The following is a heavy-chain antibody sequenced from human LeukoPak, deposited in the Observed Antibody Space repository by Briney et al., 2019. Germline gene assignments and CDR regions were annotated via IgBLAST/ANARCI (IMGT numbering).Heavy chain of an antibody. CDR3: ARMKTFNYDFWSGYYTGYYYYGMDV. V-gene: IGHV1-69*13. D-gene: IGHD3-3*01. CDR2: IIPSFGTA. J-gene: IGHJ6*02. Sequence: ASVKVSCKASGGTFSSYAISWVRQAPGQGLEWMGGIIPSFGTANYAQKFQGRVTITADESTSTAYMELSSLRSEDTAVYYCARMKTFNYDFWSGYYTGYYYYGMDVWGQGTTVTVSS. CDR1: GGTFSSYA.